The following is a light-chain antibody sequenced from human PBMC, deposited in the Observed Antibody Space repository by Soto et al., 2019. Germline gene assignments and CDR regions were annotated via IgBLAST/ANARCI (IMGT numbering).Light chain of an antibody. V-gene: IGLV1-40*01. CDR2: SNT. J-gene: IGLJ1*01. CDR1: SSNIGPGYD. Sequence: QSVLAQPASVSGAPGQRFTISCTGSSSNIGPGYDVHWYQHLPGTATKLLIYSNTNRPSGVPDRFYGSMPGTSASLAITGLQAEDEADYYCQSYDSSLSGSVFGTGTTVTV. CDR3: QSYDSSLSGSV.